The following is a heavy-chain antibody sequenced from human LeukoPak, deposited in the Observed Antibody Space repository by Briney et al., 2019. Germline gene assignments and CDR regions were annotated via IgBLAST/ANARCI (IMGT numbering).Heavy chain of an antibody. J-gene: IGHJ4*02. Sequence: GGSLRLSCAASGFTFSSSWMIWARQAPGKGLEWVGRIKNKAADETTDYDASVRGRFTMSRDDSQNTLFLQMNNLQTEDTAVYYCATDRGPRNDYYLDYWGQGTLVTVSS. CDR2: IKNKAADETT. CDR1: GFTFSSSW. CDR3: ATDRGPRNDYYLDY. D-gene: IGHD2-21*02. V-gene: IGHV3-15*01.